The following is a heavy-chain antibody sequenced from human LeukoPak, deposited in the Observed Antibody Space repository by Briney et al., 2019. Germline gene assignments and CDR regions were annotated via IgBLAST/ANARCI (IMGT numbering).Heavy chain of an antibody. CDR1: GYTFTRYG. D-gene: IGHD5-12*01. J-gene: IGHJ4*02. CDR3: ARDTGFDPRGFFDS. Sequence: ASVKVSCKASGYTFTRYGISWVRQAPGQGLEWMGWISAYNGNTKYVQQLQGRVTMTTDTSTNTAYMELRTLRSDDTAMYYCARDTGFDPRGFFDSWGQGTLVTVSS. CDR2: ISAYNGNT. V-gene: IGHV1-18*01.